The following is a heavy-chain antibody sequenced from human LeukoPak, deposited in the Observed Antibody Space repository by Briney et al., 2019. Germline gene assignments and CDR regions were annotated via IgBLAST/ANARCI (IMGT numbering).Heavy chain of an antibody. CDR3: ARGGEQHYDILTGYGDY. D-gene: IGHD3-9*01. Sequence: PGGSLRLSCAASGFTFSSYSMNWVRQAPGKGLEWVSSISSSSYIYYADSVKGRFTISRDNAKNSLYLQMNSLRAEDTAVYYCARGGEQHYDILTGYGDYWGQGTLVTVSS. J-gene: IGHJ4*02. CDR2: ISSSSYI. V-gene: IGHV3-21*01. CDR1: GFTFSSYS.